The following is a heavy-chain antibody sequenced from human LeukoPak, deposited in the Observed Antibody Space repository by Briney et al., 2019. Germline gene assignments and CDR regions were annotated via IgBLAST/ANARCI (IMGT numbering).Heavy chain of an antibody. CDR2: IIPIFGTA. Sequence: GASVKVSCKASGGTFSSYAISWVRQAPGQGLEWMGGIIPIFGTANYAQKFQGRVTITTDKSTSTAYMELSSLRSEDTAVYYCARDADIVATPPNYWGQGTLVTVSS. D-gene: IGHD5-12*01. V-gene: IGHV1-69*05. CDR1: GGTFSSYA. J-gene: IGHJ4*02. CDR3: ARDADIVATPPNY.